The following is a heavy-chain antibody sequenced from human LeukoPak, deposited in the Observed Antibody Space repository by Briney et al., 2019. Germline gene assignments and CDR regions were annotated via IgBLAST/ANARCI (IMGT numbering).Heavy chain of an antibody. Sequence: ASVKVSCTASGYTFRIYGFCWVRQAPGQGLEWVGWVSTSNGNTKYAQNFQGRVTLTTETSTTTAYMELRDLRSDDTAVYYCARDGLGSWGSYRELDSWGQGTLVTVSS. CDR2: VSTSNGNT. D-gene: IGHD3-16*02. CDR3: ARDGLGSWGSYRELDS. V-gene: IGHV1-18*01. J-gene: IGHJ4*02. CDR1: GYTFRIYG.